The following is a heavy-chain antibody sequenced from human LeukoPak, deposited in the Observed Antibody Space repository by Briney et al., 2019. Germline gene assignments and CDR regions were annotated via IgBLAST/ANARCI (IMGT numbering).Heavy chain of an antibody. D-gene: IGHD6-13*01. CDR1: GGTFSSYA. CDR2: IIPSLGTA. Sequence: SVKVSCKASGGTFSSYAISWVRQAPGQGLEWMGGIIPSLGTANYAQKFKGRVTITADKSTSTAYMELSSLRAEDTAVYYCARAGPSSSWHQFDYWGQGTLVTVSS. J-gene: IGHJ4*02. CDR3: ARAGPSSSWHQFDY. V-gene: IGHV1-69*06.